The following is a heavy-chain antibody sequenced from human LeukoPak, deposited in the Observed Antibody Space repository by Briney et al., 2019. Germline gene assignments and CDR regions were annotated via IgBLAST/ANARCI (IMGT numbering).Heavy chain of an antibody. Sequence: GGSLRLSCAASGFTFSSYSMNWVRQAPGKGLEWVSYISSSSSTIYYADSVKGRFTISRDNAKNSLYLQMNSLRAEDTAVYYCARGWSRYSSGWKYYFDYWGQGTLVTVSS. CDR1: GFTFSSYS. D-gene: IGHD6-19*01. V-gene: IGHV3-48*01. CDR3: ARGWSRYSSGWKYYFDY. CDR2: ISSSSSTI. J-gene: IGHJ4*02.